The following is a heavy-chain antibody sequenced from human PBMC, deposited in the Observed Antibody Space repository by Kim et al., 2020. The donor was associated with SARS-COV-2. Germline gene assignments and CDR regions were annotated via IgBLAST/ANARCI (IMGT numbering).Heavy chain of an antibody. CDR2: IKCKTDGGTT. CDR3: TTDVPFWD. Sequence: GGSLRLSCAASGFNFSNDWMSWVRQAPGKGLEWVARIKCKTDGGTTEYAAPVKGRFTISRDDSKNTLYLQMNSLKTEDTDVYYCTTDVPFWDWGQGTLVTVSS. CDR1: GFNFSNDW. J-gene: IGHJ4*02. D-gene: IGHD7-27*01. V-gene: IGHV3-15*01.